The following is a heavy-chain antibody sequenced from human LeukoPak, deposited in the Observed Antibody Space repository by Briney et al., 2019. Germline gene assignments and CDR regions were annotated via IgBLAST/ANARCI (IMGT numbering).Heavy chain of an antibody. CDR1: GYTFTGYY. CDR3: ARAYSGSQNWFDP. D-gene: IGHD1-26*01. Sequence: ASVKVSCKASGYTFTGYYMHWVRQAPGQGLEWVGRINPNSGGTNYAQKFQGRVTMTRDTSISTAYMELSRLRSDDTAVYYCARAYSGSQNWFDPWGQGTLVTVSS. CDR2: INPNSGGT. V-gene: IGHV1-2*06. J-gene: IGHJ5*02.